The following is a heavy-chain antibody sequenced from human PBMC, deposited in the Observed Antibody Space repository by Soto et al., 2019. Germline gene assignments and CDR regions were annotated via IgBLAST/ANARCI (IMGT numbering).Heavy chain of an antibody. CDR1: GGSFSGYY. J-gene: IGHJ4*02. D-gene: IGHD7-27*01. Sequence: QVQLQQWGAGLLKPSETLSLTCAVYGGSFSGYYWSWIRQPPGKGLEWIGEINHSGSTNYNPSLKDRVTISVAPSKNQFSLKLSSVTAADTAVYYCARGWGRIFDYWGQGTLVTVSS. CDR2: INHSGST. V-gene: IGHV4-34*01. CDR3: ARGWGRIFDY.